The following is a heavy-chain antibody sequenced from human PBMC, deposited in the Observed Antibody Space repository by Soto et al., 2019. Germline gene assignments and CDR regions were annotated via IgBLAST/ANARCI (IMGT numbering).Heavy chain of an antibody. D-gene: IGHD3-22*01. V-gene: IGHV3-11*01. J-gene: IGHJ3*01. Sequence: QVQLVESGGGLVQPGGSLRLSCAVSGFRLSDYEMSWIRQAPGKGPEWVSFISRSGDTIYYVDSVKGRFSISRDNAKNSVNRQGWGLRVGDTAAYFWARSSGWLEAAAFDLWGQGTMGPVS. CDR2: ISRSGDTI. CDR3: ARSSGWLEAAAFDL. CDR1: GFRLSDYE.